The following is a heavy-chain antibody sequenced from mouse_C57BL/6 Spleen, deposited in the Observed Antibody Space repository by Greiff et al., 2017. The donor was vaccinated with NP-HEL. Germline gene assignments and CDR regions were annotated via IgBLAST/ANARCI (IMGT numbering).Heavy chain of an antibody. J-gene: IGHJ1*03. CDR1: GFNIKDYY. Sequence: VQLKDSGAELVKPGASVKLSCTASGFNIKDYYMHWVKQRTEQGLEWIGRIDPEDGETKYATKFQGKATITADTSSNTAYLQLSSLTSEDTAVYYCARSGYYGSNNWYFDVWGTGTTVTVSS. CDR2: IDPEDGET. CDR3: ARSGYYGSNNWYFDV. D-gene: IGHD1-1*01. V-gene: IGHV14-2*01.